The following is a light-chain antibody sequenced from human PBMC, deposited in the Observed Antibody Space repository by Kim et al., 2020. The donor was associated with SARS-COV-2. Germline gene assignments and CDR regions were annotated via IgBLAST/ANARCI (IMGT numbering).Light chain of an antibody. CDR2: AAS. Sequence: DIQMTQSPSSLSASVGDRVTITCRASQSISIYLNWYQQKPGKAPKVLIYAASSLQSGVPSRFSGSGSGTDFTLTISSLQPEDFATYYCQQSYSTPRTFGQETKLDI. CDR1: QSISIY. J-gene: IGKJ2*02. V-gene: IGKV1-39*01. CDR3: QQSYSTPRT.